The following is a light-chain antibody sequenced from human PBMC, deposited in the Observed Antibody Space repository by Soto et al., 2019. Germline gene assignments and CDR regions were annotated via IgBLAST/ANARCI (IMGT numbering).Light chain of an antibody. J-gene: IGKJ2*01. V-gene: IGKV3-11*01. Sequence: EIVLTQSPATLSLSPGERATLSCRASQSVGSYLAWYQQKPGQAPRLLIYDASNRATGIPARFSGSGSGTDFALTVSSLEPEDSAVYYCQHRGSWPQYTFGQGTKLEIK. CDR1: QSVGSY. CDR3: QHRGSWPQYT. CDR2: DAS.